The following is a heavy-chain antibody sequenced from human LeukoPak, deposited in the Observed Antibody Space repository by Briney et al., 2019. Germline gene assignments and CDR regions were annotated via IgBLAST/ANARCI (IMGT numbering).Heavy chain of an antibody. CDR2: IYTSGST. J-gene: IGHJ5*02. V-gene: IGHV4-61*02. D-gene: IGHD4-23*01. Sequence: SQTLSLTCTVSGGSISSGSYYWSWIRQPGGKGLEWIGRIYTSGSTNYNPSLKSRDTISVDTSKNQFSLKLSSVTAADTAVYYCARDGGSKPDYGGNYWFDPWGQGTLVTVSS. CDR3: ARDGGSKPDYGGNYWFDP. CDR1: GGSISSGSYY.